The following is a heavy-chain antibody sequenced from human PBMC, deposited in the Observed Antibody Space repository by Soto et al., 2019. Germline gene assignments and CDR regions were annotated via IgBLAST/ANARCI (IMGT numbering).Heavy chain of an antibody. D-gene: IGHD3-3*01. V-gene: IGHV3-23*01. Sequence: VGSLRLSCAASGFTFSSYAMSWVRQAPGKGLEWVSAISGSGGSTYYADSVKGRFTISRDNSKNTLYLQMNSLRAEDTAVYYRARDLDFMGMDVWGQGTTVTVSS. J-gene: IGHJ6*02. CDR1: GFTFSSYA. CDR3: ARDLDFMGMDV. CDR2: ISGSGGST.